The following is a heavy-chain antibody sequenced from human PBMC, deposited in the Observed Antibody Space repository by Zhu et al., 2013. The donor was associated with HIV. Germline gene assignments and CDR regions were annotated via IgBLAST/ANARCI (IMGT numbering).Heavy chain of an antibody. V-gene: IGHV1-69*01. Sequence: QVQLVQSGAEVKKPGSSVKVSCKASGGTLNKYGLSWVRQAPGQGLEWMGGIIPIFYTANYAQNFQGRVTLTADGSTSTAYMELSSLRSEDTAIYYCATERARPPYGVDVWGQGTTVIVSS. CDR1: GGTLNKYG. J-gene: IGHJ6*02. CDR3: ATERARPPYGVDV. CDR2: IIPIFYTA.